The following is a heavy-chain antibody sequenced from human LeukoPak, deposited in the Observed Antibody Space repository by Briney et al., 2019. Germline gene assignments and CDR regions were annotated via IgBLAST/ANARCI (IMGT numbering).Heavy chain of an antibody. Sequence: SETLSLTCAVYGGSFSGYYWSWIRQPPGKGLEWIGEINHSGSTNYNPSLKSRVTISVDTSKNQFSLKLSSVTAADTAVYYCARHGPSSGGFGEYPVTFDYWGQGTLVTVSS. CDR3: ARHGPSSGGFGEYPVTFDY. D-gene: IGHD3-10*01. V-gene: IGHV4-34*01. CDR1: GGSFSGYY. CDR2: INHSGST. J-gene: IGHJ4*02.